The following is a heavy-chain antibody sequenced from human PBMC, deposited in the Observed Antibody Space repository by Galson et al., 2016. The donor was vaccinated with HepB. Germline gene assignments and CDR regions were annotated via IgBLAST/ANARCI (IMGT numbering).Heavy chain of an antibody. Sequence: SLRLSCAASGFFFSNYGMRWVRQAPGKGLAWVAVVSYDGYSKYYADSVKGRFTISRDNSKTTMYLQMNSLRVEDTAVYYCAKDVYTSGSEYGMDVWGQGTTVTVSS. CDR3: AKDVYTSGSEYGMDV. J-gene: IGHJ6*02. D-gene: IGHD3-10*01. CDR2: VSYDGYSK. V-gene: IGHV3-30*18. CDR1: GFFFSNYG.